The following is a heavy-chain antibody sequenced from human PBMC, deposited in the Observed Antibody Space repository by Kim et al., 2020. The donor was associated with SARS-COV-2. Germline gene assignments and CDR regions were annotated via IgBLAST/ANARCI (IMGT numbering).Heavy chain of an antibody. D-gene: IGHD6-13*01. Sequence: SLKSRVTIAVDTSKNQCSLKLSAVTAADTAVYYCAREGYSSSWYGGAFDIWGQGTMVTVSS. V-gene: IGHV4-59*01. CDR3: AREGYSSSWYGGAFDI. J-gene: IGHJ3*02.